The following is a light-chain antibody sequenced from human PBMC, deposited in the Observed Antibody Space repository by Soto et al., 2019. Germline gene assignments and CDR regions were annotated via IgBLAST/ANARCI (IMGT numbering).Light chain of an antibody. CDR2: GAS. V-gene: IGKV3-15*01. Sequence: TVMTQSPALLSASPGERVTLYCRASESVNTNLAWYQQKPGQGPRLLVYGASTRATGIPARFSGSGSGTEFALTISSLQPEDLAVYHCQQYNNWPPAFGQGTKVE. J-gene: IGKJ1*01. CDR3: QQYNNWPPA. CDR1: ESVNTN.